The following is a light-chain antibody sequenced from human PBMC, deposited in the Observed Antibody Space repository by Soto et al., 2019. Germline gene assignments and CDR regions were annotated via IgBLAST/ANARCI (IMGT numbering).Light chain of an antibody. CDR1: QSISTG. CDR3: QQYSSYWT. V-gene: IGKV1-5*03. Sequence: DIQMTQSPSTLSASVGDRVTITCRASQSISTGLAWYQQKPGKVPKLLIYKATRLQSGAPSRFSGRSSGTECTLTISSLQPDDFATYYCQQYSSYWTFGQGTKVEIK. CDR2: KAT. J-gene: IGKJ1*01.